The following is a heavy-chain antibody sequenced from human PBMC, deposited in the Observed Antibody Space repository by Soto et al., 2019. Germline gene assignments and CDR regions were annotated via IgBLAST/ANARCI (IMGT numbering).Heavy chain of an antibody. J-gene: IGHJ4*02. CDR3: AAGGGLPRYY. CDR2: IYHSGST. D-gene: IGHD5-12*01. V-gene: IGHV4-30-2*01. CDR1: GGSISSDGHS. Sequence: QLQLQESGSGLVKLSQTLYLTCAVSGGSISSDGHSWSWIRQPPGKGLEWIGYIYHSGSTYYNPSLKSRVTISVDRSKNQFSLKLSSVTAADTAVYYCAAGGGLPRYYWGQGTLVTVSS.